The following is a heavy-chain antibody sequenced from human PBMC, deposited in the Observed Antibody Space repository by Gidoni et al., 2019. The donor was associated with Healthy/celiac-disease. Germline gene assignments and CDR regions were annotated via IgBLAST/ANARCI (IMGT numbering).Heavy chain of an antibody. D-gene: IGHD3-10*01. CDR3: ATRYCYGSGSYVNAFDI. Sequence: EVQLFESVGGLVQPGGSLILSCAASGFTFSIYAMSWVRQAPGRGLEWVSAIRGSGGSTYYADTVKGRFTICRDNAKNKLYLQMNSLRAEDTAVYYCATRYCYGSGSYVNAFDIWGQGTMVTVSS. CDR1: GFTFSIYA. J-gene: IGHJ3*02. CDR2: IRGSGGST. V-gene: IGHV3-23*01.